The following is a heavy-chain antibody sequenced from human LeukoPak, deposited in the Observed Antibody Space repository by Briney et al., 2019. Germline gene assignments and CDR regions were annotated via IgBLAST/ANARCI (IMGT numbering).Heavy chain of an antibody. J-gene: IGHJ3*02. CDR1: GFTFSSYG. D-gene: IGHD1-26*01. Sequence: PGRSLSLSCAASGFTFSSYGMHWVRQAPGKGLEWVAVIWYDGSNKYYADSVKGRFTISRDNSKNTLYLQMNSLRAEDTAVYYCARRGSLDAFDIWGQGTMVTVSS. CDR2: IWYDGSNK. CDR3: ARRGSLDAFDI. V-gene: IGHV3-33*01.